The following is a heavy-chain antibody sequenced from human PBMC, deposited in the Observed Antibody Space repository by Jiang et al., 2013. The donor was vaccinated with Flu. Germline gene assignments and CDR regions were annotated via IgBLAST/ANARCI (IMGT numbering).Heavy chain of an antibody. CDR3: ARKHHDGGAYHFDY. D-gene: IGHD3-22*01. CDR1: TNRYY. J-gene: IGHJ4*02. Sequence: TNRYYWAWFRQPPGTSLSGLEYLSWWKYALQPSLSSRVTISVDMSRNQFSLRLTSVTAADTAVFFCARKHHDGGAYHFDYWGQGILVTVSS. V-gene: IGHV4-39*01. CDR2: LSWWKY.